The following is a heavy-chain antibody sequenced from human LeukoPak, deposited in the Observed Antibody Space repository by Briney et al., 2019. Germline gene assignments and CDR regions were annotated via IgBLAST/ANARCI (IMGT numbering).Heavy chain of an antibody. Sequence: GGSLRLSCAASGFTFSSYAMSWVRQAPGKGLDWVSTTSGSGGSTFYADSAKGRFTISRDNARNSLYLQMNSLRDEDTAMYYCARDSGSDYWGQGTLVTVSS. D-gene: IGHD3-10*01. J-gene: IGHJ4*02. CDR3: ARDSGSDY. CDR2: TSGSGGST. V-gene: IGHV3-23*01. CDR1: GFTFSSYA.